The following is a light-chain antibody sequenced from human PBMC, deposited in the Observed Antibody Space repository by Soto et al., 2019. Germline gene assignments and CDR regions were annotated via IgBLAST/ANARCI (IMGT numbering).Light chain of an antibody. J-gene: IGKJ2*01. V-gene: IGKV1-39*01. Sequence: DIQMTQSPSSLSASVGDRVTITCRASQSISSYLNWYQQKPGKAPKLLIYAASSLQSGVPSRFSGSGSGTDFTLTISSLQPEDFAPYYCQQSYSTPGTFGQGTKLEIK. CDR2: AAS. CDR1: QSISSY. CDR3: QQSYSTPGT.